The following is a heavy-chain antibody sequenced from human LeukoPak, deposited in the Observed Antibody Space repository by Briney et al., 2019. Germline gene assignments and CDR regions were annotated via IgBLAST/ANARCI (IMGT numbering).Heavy chain of an antibody. CDR2: ISAYNGNT. J-gene: IGHJ4*02. Sequence: ASVKVSCTASGYTFTSYGISWVRQAPGQGLEWMGWISAYNGNTNYAQKLQGRVTMTTDTSTSTAYMELRSLRSDDTAVYYCARTYYGDRHFDYWGQGTLVTVSS. D-gene: IGHD4-17*01. CDR3: ARTYYGDRHFDY. V-gene: IGHV1-18*04. CDR1: GYTFTSYG.